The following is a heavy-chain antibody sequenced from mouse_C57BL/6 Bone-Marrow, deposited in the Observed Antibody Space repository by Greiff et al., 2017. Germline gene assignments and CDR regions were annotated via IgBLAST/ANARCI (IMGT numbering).Heavy chain of an antibody. D-gene: IGHD5-1*01. Sequence: QVQLQQSVAELVKPGASVKMSCKASGYTFTTYPIEWMKQNHGQSLEWIGNFHPYNDDTKYNEKFKGKATLTVEKSSNTVYLELSRLTSDDSAVYYCARSSTFFYYFDYWGQGTTLTVSS. CDR1: GYTFTTYP. V-gene: IGHV1-47*01. CDR2: FHPYNDDT. J-gene: IGHJ2*01. CDR3: ARSSTFFYYFDY.